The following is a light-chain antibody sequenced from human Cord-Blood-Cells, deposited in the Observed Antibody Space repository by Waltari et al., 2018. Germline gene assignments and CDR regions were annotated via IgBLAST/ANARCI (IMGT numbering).Light chain of an antibody. Sequence: SYELTQPPSVSVSPGQTASITCSGDKLGDKYACWFQQKPGQSPVLGIYQDSKRPSGIPVRFSGSNSGNTATLTISGTQAMDEADYYCQAWDSSTGGVVFGGGTKLTVL. CDR3: QAWDSSTGGVV. J-gene: IGLJ2*01. V-gene: IGLV3-1*01. CDR1: KLGDKY. CDR2: QDS.